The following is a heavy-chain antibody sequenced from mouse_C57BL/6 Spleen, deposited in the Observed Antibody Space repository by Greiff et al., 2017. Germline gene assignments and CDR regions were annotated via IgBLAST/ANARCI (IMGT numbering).Heavy chain of an antibody. Sequence: VQLQQSGAELARPGASVKLSCKASGYTFTSYGISWVKQRTGQGLEWIGEIYPTSGNTYYNEKFKGKATLTADKSSSTAYMELRSLTSEDSAVYFCARVDTTVEGPWGKGTTLTVSS. V-gene: IGHV1-81*01. CDR1: GYTFTSYG. CDR2: IYPTSGNT. J-gene: IGHJ2*01. CDR3: ARVDTTVEGP. D-gene: IGHD1-1*01.